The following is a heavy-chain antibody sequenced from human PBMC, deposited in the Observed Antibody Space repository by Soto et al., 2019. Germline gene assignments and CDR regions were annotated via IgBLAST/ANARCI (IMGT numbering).Heavy chain of an antibody. CDR3: ARSRITGTTWTFDY. CDR2: IYPGDSDT. V-gene: IGHV5-51*01. CDR1: GYSFTNYW. J-gene: IGHJ4*02. Sequence: GESLKISCKGSGYSFTNYWIGWVRQMPGKGLEWMGIIYPGDSDTRYSPSFQGQVTISADKSISTAYLQGSSLKASDSAMYYCARSRITGTTWTFDYWGQGTLVTVSS. D-gene: IGHD1-20*01.